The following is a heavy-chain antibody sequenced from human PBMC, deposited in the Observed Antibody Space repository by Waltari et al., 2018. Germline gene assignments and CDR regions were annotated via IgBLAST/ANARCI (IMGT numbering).Heavy chain of an antibody. V-gene: IGHV4-38-2*02. J-gene: IGHJ5*02. CDR2: IYHSGST. D-gene: IGHD2-2*03. Sequence: QVQLQESGPGLVKPSETLSLTCTVSGYYISSGYYWGWIRQPPGKGLEWIGSIYHSGSTYYNPSLKSRVTISVDTSKNQFSLKLSSVTAADTAVYYCARMVGYCSSTSCRNWFDPWGQGTLVTVSS. CDR1: GYYISSGYY. CDR3: ARMVGYCSSTSCRNWFDP.